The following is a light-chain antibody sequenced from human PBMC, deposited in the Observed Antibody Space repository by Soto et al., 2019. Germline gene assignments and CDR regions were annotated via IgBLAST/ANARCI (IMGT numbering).Light chain of an antibody. CDR3: SSYTSSSTYVV. J-gene: IGLJ2*01. Sequence: QSALTQPASVSGSPGHSITSSCTGTSSDVGGYNYVSWYQQHPGKAPKLMIYDVSNRPSGVSNRFSGSKSGNTASLTISGLQAEDEADYYCSSYTSSSTYVVFGGGTKLTV. CDR2: DVS. CDR1: SSDVGGYNY. V-gene: IGLV2-14*01.